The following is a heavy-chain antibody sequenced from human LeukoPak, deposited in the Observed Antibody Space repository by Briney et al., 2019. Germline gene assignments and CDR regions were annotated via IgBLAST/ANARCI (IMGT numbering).Heavy chain of an antibody. D-gene: IGHD3-10*01. J-gene: IGHJ3*02. CDR2: INHSGST. CDR1: GGSFSGYY. V-gene: IGHV4-34*01. CDR3: ATPGPALGAAPYGSGPVVGYAFDI. Sequence: SKPLSLPSAVYGGSFSGYYWSWIRQPPGKGLKWIGEINHSGSTNYNPSLNSPVTISVDTPNHQFSLMLSSVTASDTAVYYCATPGPALGAAPYGSGPVVGYAFDIWGQGTMVTVSS.